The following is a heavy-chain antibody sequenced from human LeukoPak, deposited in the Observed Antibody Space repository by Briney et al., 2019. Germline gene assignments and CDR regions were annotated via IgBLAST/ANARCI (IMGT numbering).Heavy chain of an antibody. CDR1: GGSISNTNW. J-gene: IGHJ6*03. Sequence: SETLSLTCAVSGGSISNTNWWSWVRQPPGKGLEWIGEISHSGSTDYNPSLKSRVTISIGKSKNQFSLKLSSVTAADTAVYYCARGKGEMDAFYYYYYYMDVWGKGTTVTISS. V-gene: IGHV4-4*02. D-gene: IGHD5-24*01. CDR2: ISHSGST. CDR3: ARGKGEMDAFYYYYYYMDV.